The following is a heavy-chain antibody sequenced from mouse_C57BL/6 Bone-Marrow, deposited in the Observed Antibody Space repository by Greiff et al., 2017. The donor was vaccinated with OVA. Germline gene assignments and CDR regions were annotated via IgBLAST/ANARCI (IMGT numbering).Heavy chain of an antibody. CDR2: IYPGSGNT. CDR3: ARQGSNYAWFAY. Sequence: VQLQQSGPELVKPGASVKISCKASGYSFTSYYIHWVKQRPGQGLEWIGWIYPGSGNTKYNEKFKGKATLTADTSSSTAYMQLSSLPSEDSAVYYCARQGSNYAWFAYWGQGTLVTVSA. D-gene: IGHD2-5*01. J-gene: IGHJ3*01. V-gene: IGHV1-66*01. CDR1: GYSFTSYY.